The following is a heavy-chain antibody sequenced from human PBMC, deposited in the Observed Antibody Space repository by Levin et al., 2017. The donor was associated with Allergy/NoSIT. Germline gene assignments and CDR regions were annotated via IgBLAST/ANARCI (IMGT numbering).Heavy chain of an antibody. CDR3: VSGSSFPLDAFDI. CDR2: INAYNGHT. CDR1: GDTFTNYV. J-gene: IGHJ3*02. D-gene: IGHD6-13*01. Sequence: WASVKVSCKASGDTFTNYVFNWVRQTPGQGLAWMGWINAYNGHTNYAQGLQGRVSMTTDTSTSTAYMDLKSLKSDDTAVYYCVSGSSFPLDAFDIWGQGTVVTVSS. V-gene: IGHV1-18*01.